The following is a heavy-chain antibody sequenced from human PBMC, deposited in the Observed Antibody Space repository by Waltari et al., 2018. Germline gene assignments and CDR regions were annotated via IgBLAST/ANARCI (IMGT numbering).Heavy chain of an antibody. D-gene: IGHD2-2*01. V-gene: IGHV4-4*07. CDR1: GGSIRSYY. CDR3: ARDQIVVVPAAYNWYFDL. Sequence: QVQLQESGPGLVKPSETLSLTCPVSGGSIRSYYWSWIRQPAGKGLEWIGRIYTSGSTNYNPSLKSRVTMSVDTSKNQFSLKLSSVTAADTAVYYCARDQIVVVPAAYNWYFDLWGRGTLVTVSS. J-gene: IGHJ2*01. CDR2: IYTSGST.